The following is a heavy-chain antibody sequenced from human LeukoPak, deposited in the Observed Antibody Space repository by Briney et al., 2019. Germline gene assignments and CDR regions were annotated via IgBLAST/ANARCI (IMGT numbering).Heavy chain of an antibody. J-gene: IGHJ3*01. V-gene: IGHV1-2*02. CDR2: INPNSGGT. Sequence: ASVKVSCKASGYTFTGYYMHWVRQAPGQGLEWMGWINPNSGGTNYAQKFQGRVTMTRDTSISTAYMELSSLRAEDTAVYYCAVAYDILTAANDAFDVWGQGTMVTVSS. CDR1: GYTFTGYY. CDR3: AVAYDILTAANDAFDV. D-gene: IGHD3-9*01.